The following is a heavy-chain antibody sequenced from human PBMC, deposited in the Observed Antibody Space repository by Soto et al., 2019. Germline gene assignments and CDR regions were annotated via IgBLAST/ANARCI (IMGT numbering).Heavy chain of an antibody. J-gene: IGHJ4*02. CDR2: VYYSGST. CDR3: AGESYDFWSGYLGPDY. V-gene: IGHV4-59*01. D-gene: IGHD3-3*01. CDR1: GGSISSDY. Sequence: QVQLQESGPGLVKPSETLSLTCTVSGGSISSDYWSWIRQPPGTGLEWIGYVYYSGSTNYNPSLKSRVTLSLDTFKPQFYLNLSSVTAADSAVDYCAGESYDFWSGYLGPDYWGQGTLVTVSS.